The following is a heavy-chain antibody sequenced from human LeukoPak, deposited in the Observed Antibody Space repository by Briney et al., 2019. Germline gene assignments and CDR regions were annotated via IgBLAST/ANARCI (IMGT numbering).Heavy chain of an antibody. Sequence: ASVKVSCKASGYTFTSYDINWVRQATGQGLEWMRWMNPNSGNTGYAQKFQGRVTMTRNTSISTAYMELSSLRSEDTAVYYCARSLARIRGVKGAFDIWGQGTMVTVSS. CDR3: ARSLARIRGVKGAFDI. CDR2: MNPNSGNT. D-gene: IGHD3-10*01. V-gene: IGHV1-8*01. CDR1: GYTFTSYD. J-gene: IGHJ3*02.